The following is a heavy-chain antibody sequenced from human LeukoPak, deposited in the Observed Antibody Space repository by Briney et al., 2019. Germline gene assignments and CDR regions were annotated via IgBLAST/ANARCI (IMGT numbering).Heavy chain of an antibody. V-gene: IGHV4-34*01. D-gene: IGHD3-22*01. Sequence: SETLSLTCAVYGGSFSGYYWSWIRQPPGKGLEWIGEINHSGSTNYNPSLKSRVTISVDTSKNQFSLKLSSVTAADTAVYYCMRRNYYDSSGYYKRNAFDIWGQGTMVTVSS. J-gene: IGHJ3*02. CDR1: GGSFSGYY. CDR3: MRRNYYDSSGYYKRNAFDI. CDR2: INHSGST.